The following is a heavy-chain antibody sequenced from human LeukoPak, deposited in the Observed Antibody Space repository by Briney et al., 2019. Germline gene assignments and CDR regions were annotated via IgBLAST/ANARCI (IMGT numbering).Heavy chain of an antibody. Sequence: GGSLRLSCAASGFTFSSYAMNWVRQAPGKGLEWVSYISSDSSTIFYADSVKGRFTISRDNVKNSLFLQLNSLRDEDTAVYYCARDEDAFGGQGTLVTVSS. CDR1: GFTFSSYA. CDR3: ARDEDAF. V-gene: IGHV3-48*02. J-gene: IGHJ4*02. CDR2: ISSDSSTI.